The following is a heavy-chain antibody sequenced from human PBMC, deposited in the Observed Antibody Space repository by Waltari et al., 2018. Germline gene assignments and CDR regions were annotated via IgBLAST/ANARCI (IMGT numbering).Heavy chain of an antibody. V-gene: IGHV3-23*01. J-gene: IGHJ4*02. CDR1: SCTFGNYA. Sequence: EVQLLQSGGDWVQPGGSVSLPCVTPSCTFGNYAISWVRQAPGTGLEWVSAISVSDFTYYADSVRGRFTISRDTSKNTVYLQLNSLRGEDAAVYYCAKPFYNWDDPLDSWGQGTLVTVSS. D-gene: IGHD1-20*01. CDR2: ISVSDFT. CDR3: AKPFYNWDDPLDS.